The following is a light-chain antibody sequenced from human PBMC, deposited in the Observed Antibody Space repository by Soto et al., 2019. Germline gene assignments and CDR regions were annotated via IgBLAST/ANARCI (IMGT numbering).Light chain of an antibody. CDR2: GAS. CDR3: QQYDNDSWT. V-gene: IGKV3-15*01. Sequence: EIVMTQSPATLSVSPGEGATLSCRASQSISSKLAWYQQKPGQAPRLLIYGASTRATGVPARFFGSGSGTEFTLTISSLQPDDFATYYCQQYDNDSWTFGQGTKVEIK. CDR1: QSISSK. J-gene: IGKJ1*01.